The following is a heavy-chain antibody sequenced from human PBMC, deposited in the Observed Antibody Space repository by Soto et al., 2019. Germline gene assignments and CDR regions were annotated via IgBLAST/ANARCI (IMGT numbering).Heavy chain of an antibody. CDR2: IKSKTDGGTT. Sequence: VGSLRLSCAASGFTFSNAWMNWVRQAPGKGLEWVGRIKSKTDGGTTDYAAPVKGRFTISRDDSKNTLYLQMNSLKTEDTAVYYCTTDPTQRLKIFGVVKGPYGMDVWGQGTTVTVSS. CDR3: TTDPTQRLKIFGVVKGPYGMDV. V-gene: IGHV3-15*07. CDR1: GFTFSNAW. J-gene: IGHJ6*02. D-gene: IGHD3-3*01.